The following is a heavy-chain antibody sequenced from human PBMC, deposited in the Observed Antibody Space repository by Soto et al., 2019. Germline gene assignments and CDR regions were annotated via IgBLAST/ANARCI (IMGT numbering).Heavy chain of an antibody. V-gene: IGHV1-3*01. Sequence: ASVKVSCKASGYTFTSDAMHWVRQAPGQRLEWMGWINAGNGNTKYSQKFQGRVTITRDTSASTAYMELSSLRSEDTAVYYCARGGSGSYYRYFDYWGQGTLVTVSS. CDR1: GYTFTSDA. J-gene: IGHJ4*02. CDR3: ARGGSGSYYRYFDY. CDR2: INAGNGNT. D-gene: IGHD3-10*01.